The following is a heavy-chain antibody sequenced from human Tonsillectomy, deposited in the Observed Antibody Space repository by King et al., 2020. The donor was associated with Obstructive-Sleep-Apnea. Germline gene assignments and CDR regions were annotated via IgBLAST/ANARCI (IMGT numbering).Heavy chain of an antibody. J-gene: IGHJ3*02. Sequence: VQLVESGGGLVKPGGSLRLSCAASGFTFSSYSMNWVRQAPGKGLEGVSSISSSSSYIYYADSVKGRFTISRDNAKNSLYLQMNSLRAEDTAVYYCARDLSSGAFDIWGQGTMVTVSS. CDR1: GFTFSSYS. D-gene: IGHD6-19*01. CDR2: ISSSSSYI. CDR3: ARDLSSGAFDI. V-gene: IGHV3-21*01.